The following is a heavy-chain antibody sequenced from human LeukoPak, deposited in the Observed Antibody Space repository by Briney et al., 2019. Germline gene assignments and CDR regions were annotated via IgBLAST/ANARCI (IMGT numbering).Heavy chain of an antibody. CDR2: ISSSGSTI. J-gene: IGHJ3*02. CDR1: GFTFSSYE. V-gene: IGHV3-48*03. Sequence: GGSLRLSCAASGFTFSSYEMNWVRQAPGRGLEWVSYISSSGSTIYYADSVKGRFTISRDNAKNSLYLQMNSLRAEDTAVYYCARDIAPYYYDSSRNAFDIWGQGTMVTVSS. CDR3: ARDIAPYYYDSSRNAFDI. D-gene: IGHD3-22*01.